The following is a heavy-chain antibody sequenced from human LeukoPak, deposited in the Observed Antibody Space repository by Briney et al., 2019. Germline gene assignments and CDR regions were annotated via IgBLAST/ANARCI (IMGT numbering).Heavy chain of an antibody. CDR1: GFTFSSYA. D-gene: IGHD6-13*01. J-gene: IGHJ4*02. Sequence: GGSLRLSCAASGFTFSSYAMSWVRQAPGKGLEWVSAISGSGGSTYYADSVKGRFTISRDNSKNTLYLQMNSLRAEDTAVYYCAKDRSRIIPYSSSWFPTDYWGQGTLVTVSS. CDR3: AKDRSRIIPYSSSWFPTDY. CDR2: ISGSGGST. V-gene: IGHV3-23*01.